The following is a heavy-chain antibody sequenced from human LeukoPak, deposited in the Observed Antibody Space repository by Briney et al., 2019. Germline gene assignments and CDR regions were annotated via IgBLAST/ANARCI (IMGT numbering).Heavy chain of an antibody. J-gene: IGHJ5*02. CDR1: GGSISSYC. CDR2: IYYSGTT. D-gene: IGHD3-22*01. Sequence: SETLSLTCTVSGGSISSYCWSWIRQPPGKGLEWIGYIYYSGTTNSNPPLKSRVTISVDTSRKQFILKLSAVTAADTAVYYCARGTTYYYGRRGQRPPNWFDPWGQGTLGTVSP. V-gene: IGHV4-59*08. CDR3: ARGTTYYYGRRGQRPPNWFDP.